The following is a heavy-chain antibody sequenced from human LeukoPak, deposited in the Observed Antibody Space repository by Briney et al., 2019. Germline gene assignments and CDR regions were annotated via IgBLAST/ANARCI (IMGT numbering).Heavy chain of an antibody. Sequence: SETLSLTCTVSGGSISSYYWSWVRQPPGKGLEWIGYIYYSGSTNYNPSLKSRVTISVDTSKNQFSLKLSSVTAADTAVYYWARRYGSGSYYHYYYGMDVWGQGTTVTVSS. CDR3: ARRYGSGSYYHYYYGMDV. CDR1: GGSISSYY. J-gene: IGHJ6*02. CDR2: IYYSGST. D-gene: IGHD3-10*01. V-gene: IGHV4-59*08.